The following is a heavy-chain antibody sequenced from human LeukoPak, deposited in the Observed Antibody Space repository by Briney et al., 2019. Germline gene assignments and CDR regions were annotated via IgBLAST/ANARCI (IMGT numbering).Heavy chain of an antibody. J-gene: IGHJ4*02. CDR1: GYTFTSYG. CDR3: ARDLEQSAYYYGSGSFFDY. V-gene: IGHV1-18*04. D-gene: IGHD3-10*01. CDR2: ISAYNGNT. Sequence: GASVKVSCKASGYTFTSYGISWVRQAPGQGLEWMGWISAYNGNTNYAQKLQDRVTMTTDTSTSTAYMELRSLRSDDTAVYYCARDLEQSAYYYGSGSFFDYWGQGTLVTVSS.